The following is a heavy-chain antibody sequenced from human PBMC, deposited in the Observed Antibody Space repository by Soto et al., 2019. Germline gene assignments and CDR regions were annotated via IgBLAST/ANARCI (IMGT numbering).Heavy chain of an antibody. J-gene: IGHJ6*02. CDR3: AHSMAHNNHAMDV. D-gene: IGHD3-10*01. V-gene: IGHV2-5*02. CDR1: GLSLSSSGAA. Sequence: QITLKESGPPLVKPTQTLTLTCTCAGLSLSSSGAAVGWIRQPPGKALEWLALIYWDDDKRYSPSLKSRLTITNDPYKNDVVLTMTNMDPVDAGTYYCAHSMAHNNHAMDVWGQGTTVTVSS. CDR2: IYWDDDK.